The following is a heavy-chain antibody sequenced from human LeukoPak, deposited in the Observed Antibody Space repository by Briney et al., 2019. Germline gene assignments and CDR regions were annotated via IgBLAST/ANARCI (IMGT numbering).Heavy chain of an antibody. CDR3: ARGYDFWSGKTPFDY. Sequence: AAVTVSFMASGYTFTRYGMRWVGQAAGQGEEGMGWISAYNGNTNYAQKLQGRVTMTTDTSTSTAYMELRSLRSDDTAVYYCARGYDFWSGKTPFDYWGQGTLVTVSS. CDR1: GYTFTRYG. D-gene: IGHD3-3*01. V-gene: IGHV1-18*01. J-gene: IGHJ4*02. CDR2: ISAYNGNT.